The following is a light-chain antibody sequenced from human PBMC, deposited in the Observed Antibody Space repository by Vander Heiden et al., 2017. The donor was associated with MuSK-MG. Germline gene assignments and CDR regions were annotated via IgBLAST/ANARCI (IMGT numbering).Light chain of an antibody. CDR3: AVGDDSRSGTV. CDR2: RNS. J-gene: IGLJ7*01. Sequence: QSVLTQPPSASGTTGQRVTISCSESSSNIGVNYVYWYQQRPETAPKVVIYRNSQRTSGVPDRFSGTKSGTTATLTISGLQSEDEADYYCAVGDDSRSGTVFGGGTKLTVL. V-gene: IGLV1-47*01. CDR1: SSNIGVNY.